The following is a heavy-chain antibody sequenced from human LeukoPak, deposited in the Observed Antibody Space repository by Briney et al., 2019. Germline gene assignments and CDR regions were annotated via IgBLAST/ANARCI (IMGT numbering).Heavy chain of an antibody. J-gene: IGHJ4*02. CDR1: GFTFSSYA. D-gene: IGHD6-6*01. Sequence: GGSLRLSCAASGFTFSSYAVHWVRQAPGKGLEWVAVISYDGSNKYYADSVKGRFTISRDNSKNTLYLQMNSLRAEDTAVYYCAKDLDEYSSSPDYWGQGTLVTVSS. CDR3: AKDLDEYSSSPDY. V-gene: IGHV3-30*04. CDR2: ISYDGSNK.